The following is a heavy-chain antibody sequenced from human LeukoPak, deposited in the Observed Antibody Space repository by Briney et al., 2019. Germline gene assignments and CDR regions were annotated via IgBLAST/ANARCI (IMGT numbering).Heavy chain of an antibody. CDR3: ARHPDCTRTSCYVDYYGMDV. Sequence: GESLKISCKASGFSFSDYWIGWVRQMPGKGLEWMGIINPGDSDTRYSPSFQGQVTISADKSISTAYLQWSSLKASDTAMYYCARHPDCTRTSCYVDYYGMDVWGQGTTVTVSS. J-gene: IGHJ6*02. D-gene: IGHD2-2*01. V-gene: IGHV5-51*01. CDR2: INPGDSDT. CDR1: GFSFSDYW.